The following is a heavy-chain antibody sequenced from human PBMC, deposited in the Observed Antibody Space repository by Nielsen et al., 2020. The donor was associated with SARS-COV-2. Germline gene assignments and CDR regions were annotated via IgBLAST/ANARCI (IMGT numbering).Heavy chain of an antibody. D-gene: IGHD1-26*01. CDR2: INPNSGGT. J-gene: IGHJ6*02. CDR3: ARDPTWSRRGGMDV. CDR1: GYTFTGYY. V-gene: IGHV1-2*06. Sequence: ASVKVSCKASGYTFTGYYMHWVRQAPGQGLEWMGRINPNSGGTNYAQKFQGRVTMTRDTSISTAYMELSRLRSDDTAVYYCARDPTWSRRGGMDVWGQGTTVTVSS.